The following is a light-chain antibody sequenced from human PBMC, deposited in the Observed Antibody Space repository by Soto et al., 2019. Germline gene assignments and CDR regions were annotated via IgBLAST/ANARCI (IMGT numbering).Light chain of an antibody. CDR1: QSVTRNS. CDR3: QQYGNSPRS. CDR2: DAS. Sequence: EIVLTQSRGTLSLSPGERATLSCRPSQSVTRNSVAWYQQRPGQPPRLLIYDASTRATGIPDRFSGSGSGTDFTLTISRLEPEDFAVYYCQQYGNSPRSFGGGTKVEIK. V-gene: IGKV3-20*01. J-gene: IGKJ4*01.